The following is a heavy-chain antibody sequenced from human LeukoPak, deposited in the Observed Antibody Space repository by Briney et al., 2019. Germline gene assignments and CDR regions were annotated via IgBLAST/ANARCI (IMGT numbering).Heavy chain of an antibody. D-gene: IGHD3-16*01. CDR3: ETRGGIPTGGY. J-gene: IGHJ4*02. CDR2: ISGSGSST. Sequence: PGGSLRLSCAASGFTFSSYDMSWVRQAPGKGLEWVSEISGSGSSTYYADSVKGRFTISRDNSKNTLYLQMNSLRAEDTAVYYWETRGGIPTGGYGGKEPLVTVS. V-gene: IGHV3-23*01. CDR1: GFTFSSYD.